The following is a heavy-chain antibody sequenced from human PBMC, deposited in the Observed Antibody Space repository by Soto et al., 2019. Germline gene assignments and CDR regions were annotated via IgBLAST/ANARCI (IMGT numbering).Heavy chain of an antibody. J-gene: IGHJ4*02. CDR2: LHYSEST. CDR1: GGSVSSGSHF. D-gene: IGHD3-22*01. CDR3: ARVVPSGYYAIDY. Sequence: SETLSLTCSVSGGSVSSGSHFWSWIRQPPGKGLEWIGCLHYSESTNYHPSFKSRVTISLDTSKNQFSLRLSSLTAADTAVYYCARVVPSGYYAIDYWGQGTLVTVSS. V-gene: IGHV4-61*01.